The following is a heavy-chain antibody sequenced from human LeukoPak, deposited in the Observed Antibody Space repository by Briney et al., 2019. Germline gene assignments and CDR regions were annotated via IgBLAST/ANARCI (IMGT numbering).Heavy chain of an antibody. CDR1: GYSFSDYW. D-gene: IGHD6-19*01. V-gene: IGHV5-51*01. Sequence: GESLKISCKGSGYSFSDYWIAWVRQMPGKGLEWMGIVYPGDSDTTYSPPLQGQVTFSADKSIKTAYLQWTALRASDTAMYYCAKYDSSGYIDYWGQGTLVTVSS. CDR2: VYPGDSDT. J-gene: IGHJ4*02. CDR3: AKYDSSGYIDY.